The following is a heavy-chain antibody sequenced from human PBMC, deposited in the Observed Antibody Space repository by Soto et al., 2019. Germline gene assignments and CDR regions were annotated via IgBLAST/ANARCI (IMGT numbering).Heavy chain of an antibody. CDR3: GRRGGYYDC. V-gene: IGHV1-2*04. CDR2: INPKNGDT. CDR1: GYSVTGYY. J-gene: IGHJ4*02. D-gene: IGHD3-16*01. Sequence: QVQLVQSGAEVKEPGASVKVSCKASGYSVTGYYIQWVREAPGPGLEWMGWINPKNGDTTYAQKFQGLVTMTGDTALSTVYMGVSRLRSDETAVYYCGRRGGYYDCWGQGTLVTVSS.